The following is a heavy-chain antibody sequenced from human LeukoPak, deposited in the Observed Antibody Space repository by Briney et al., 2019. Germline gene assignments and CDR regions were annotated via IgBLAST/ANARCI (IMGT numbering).Heavy chain of an antibody. J-gene: IGHJ4*02. D-gene: IGHD1-14*01. CDR1: GFTVITND. V-gene: IGHV3-53*01. CDR3: ARGVEPLAANTLAY. Sequence: GGSLRLSCAASGFTVITNDMTWVRQAPGKGLEWVSVLYSDGNTKYADSVQGRFTIPRDNSKNTLYLEMNGLSPDDTAVYYCARGVEPLAANTLAYWGQGTLVTVSS. CDR2: LYSDGNT.